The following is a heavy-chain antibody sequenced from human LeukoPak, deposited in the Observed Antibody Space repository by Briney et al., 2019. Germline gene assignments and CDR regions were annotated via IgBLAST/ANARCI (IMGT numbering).Heavy chain of an antibody. D-gene: IGHD4-17*01. CDR1: GFTFSSYA. V-gene: IGHV3-23*01. Sequence: GGSLRLSCAASGFTFSSYAMSWVRQAPGKGLEWVSAISGSGGSTYYADSVKGRFTISRDNSKNTLYLQMNSLRAEDTAVYYCAKDTRSSYGVYNGVIGYWGQGTLVTVSS. CDR2: ISGSGGST. CDR3: AKDTRSSYGVYNGVIGY. J-gene: IGHJ4*02.